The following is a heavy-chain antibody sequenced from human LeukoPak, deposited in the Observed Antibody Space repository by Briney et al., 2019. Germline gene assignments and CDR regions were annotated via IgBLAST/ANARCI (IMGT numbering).Heavy chain of an antibody. CDR1: GFTFSSYV. Sequence: QPGGSLRLSCAASGFTFSSYVMSWVRQAPGKGLECVSSISGSGDRTQCADSVKGRFTISRDNSKNTLYLQMNSLRAEDTALYYCAKDRGGILVVISDAFDIWGQGTLVTVSS. CDR3: AKDRGGILVVISDAFDI. CDR2: ISGSGDRT. D-gene: IGHD3-22*01. V-gene: IGHV3-23*01. J-gene: IGHJ3*02.